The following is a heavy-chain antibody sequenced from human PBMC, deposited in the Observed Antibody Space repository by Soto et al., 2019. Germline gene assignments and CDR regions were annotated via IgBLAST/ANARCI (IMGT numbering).Heavy chain of an antibody. CDR1: DYTFTTYS. CDR3: VLYPVAGTHFVY. CDR2: INAYNGNT. J-gene: IGHJ4*02. V-gene: IGHV1-18*01. Sequence: ASVKVYCKTSDYTFTTYSISWVRQAPGQGLEWMGWINAYNGNTNYAQKLQGRVTMTTDTSTSTAYMELRSLRSDDTAVYYCVLYPVAGTHFVYCCQGTLFTVSS. D-gene: IGHD6-19*01.